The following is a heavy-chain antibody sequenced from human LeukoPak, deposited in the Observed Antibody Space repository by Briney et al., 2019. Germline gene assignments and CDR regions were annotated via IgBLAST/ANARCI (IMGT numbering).Heavy chain of an antibody. V-gene: IGHV3-23*01. D-gene: IGHD3-22*01. J-gene: IGHJ4*02. Sequence: PGGSLRLSCAASGFTFSSYAMSWVRQAPGKGLEWVSAISGSGGSTYYADSVKGRFTISRDNSKNTLYLQMNSLRAEDTAVYYCAKDMYDSSGYYYLDYWGQGTLVTVSS. CDR1: GFTFSSYA. CDR3: AKDMYDSSGYYYLDY. CDR2: ISGSGGST.